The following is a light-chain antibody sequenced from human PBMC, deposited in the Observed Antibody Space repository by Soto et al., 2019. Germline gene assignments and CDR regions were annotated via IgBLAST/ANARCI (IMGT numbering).Light chain of an antibody. V-gene: IGKV3-15*01. J-gene: IGKJ1*01. CDR3: QEYDNWT. CDR2: GAS. Sequence: DILMTQSPATLSVSPGERATLSCRASQSVGNNLAWYQHKPGQAPRLLIYGASTRATGVPARFSGSGSGTEFTLTISSLQSEDFAVYYCQEYDNWTFGQGTKVELK. CDR1: QSVGNN.